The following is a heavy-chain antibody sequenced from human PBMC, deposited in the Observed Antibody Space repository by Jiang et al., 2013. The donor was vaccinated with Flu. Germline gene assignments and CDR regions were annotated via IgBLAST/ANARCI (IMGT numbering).Heavy chain of an antibody. J-gene: IGHJ4*02. V-gene: IGHV4-59*01. D-gene: IGHD4-17*01. CDR2: IYYSGST. CDR1: GGSISSYY. Sequence: GSGLVKPSETLSLTCTVSGGSISSYYWSWIRQPPGKGLEWIGYIYYSGSTNYNPSLKSRVTISVDTSKNQFSLKLSSVTAADTAVYYCARARNDYGDYPGFDYWGQGNPGHRLL. CDR3: ARARNDYGDYPGFDY.